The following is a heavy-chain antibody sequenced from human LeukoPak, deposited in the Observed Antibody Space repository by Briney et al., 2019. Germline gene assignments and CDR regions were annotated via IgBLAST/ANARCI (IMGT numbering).Heavy chain of an antibody. CDR1: GGSISSSSYY. CDR3: ARHHDYGKDY. D-gene: IGHD4-17*01. J-gene: IGHJ4*02. V-gene: IGHV4-39*01. Sequence: PSETLSLTCTVSGGSISSSSYYWGWIRQPPGKGLEWIGSIYHSGSTYYNPSLKSRVTISVDTSKNQFSLKLSSVTAADTAVYYCARHHDYGKDYWGQGTLVTVSS. CDR2: IYHSGST.